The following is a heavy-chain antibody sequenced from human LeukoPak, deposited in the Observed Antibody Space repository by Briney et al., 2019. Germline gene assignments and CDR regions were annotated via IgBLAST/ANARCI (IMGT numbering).Heavy chain of an antibody. CDR1: GFTFSGFW. D-gene: IGHD1-26*01. Sequence: GGSLRLSCAVSGFTFSGFWMSWSRQAPGKGLEWVASINSDGSEGYYADVVKGRFTISRDNSKNTLYLQMNSLRAEDTAVYYCARDRWELLFDYWGQGTLVTVSS. V-gene: IGHV3-7*01. J-gene: IGHJ4*02. CDR2: INSDGSEG. CDR3: ARDRWELLFDY.